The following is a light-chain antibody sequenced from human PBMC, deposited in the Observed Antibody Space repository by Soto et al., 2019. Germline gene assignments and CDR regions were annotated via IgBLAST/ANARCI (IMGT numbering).Light chain of an antibody. Sequence: DIQMTQSPSSVSASVGDTVTITCRARQGISNWLAWYQQKPGKAPKLLIYSASTLQSGVPSRFSGAGSGTHFTLTISSLQPEDSATYSCQQANTFHLRFGGGTKVEIK. CDR3: QQANTFHLR. CDR2: SAS. J-gene: IGKJ4*01. CDR1: QGISNW. V-gene: IGKV1-12*01.